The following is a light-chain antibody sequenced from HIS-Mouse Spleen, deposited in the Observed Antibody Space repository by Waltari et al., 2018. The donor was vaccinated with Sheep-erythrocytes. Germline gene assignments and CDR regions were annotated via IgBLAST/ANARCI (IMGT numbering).Light chain of an antibody. V-gene: IGLV3-25*03. CDR3: QSPDSSGTYWV. J-gene: IGLJ3*02. Sequence: SYELTQPPSVSVSPGQTARITCSGDALPKQYAYWYQQKPGQAPVLVIYKDSERPSGIPGRFSGSSSGTTVTLTISGVQAEDEADYYCQSPDSSGTYWVFGGGTKLTVL. CDR1: ALPKQY. CDR2: KDS.